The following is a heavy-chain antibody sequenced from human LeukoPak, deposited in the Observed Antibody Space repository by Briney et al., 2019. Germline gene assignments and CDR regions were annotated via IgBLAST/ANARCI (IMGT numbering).Heavy chain of an antibody. J-gene: IGHJ4*02. V-gene: IGHV3-74*01. CDR2: INSDGSSR. Sequence: PGGSLRLSCAASGFIFNNYWMHWVRQAPGKGLVWVSRINSDGSSRNYADSVKGRFTISRDNAKNTLYLQMNRLRAEDTAVYYCASASSHRIAAGGDYWGQGTLVTVSS. CDR3: ASASSHRIAAGGDY. D-gene: IGHD6-13*01. CDR1: GFIFNNYW.